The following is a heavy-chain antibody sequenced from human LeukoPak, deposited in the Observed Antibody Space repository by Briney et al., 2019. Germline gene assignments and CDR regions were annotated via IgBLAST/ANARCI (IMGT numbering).Heavy chain of an antibody. CDR3: ATRVANYYYGMDV. V-gene: IGHV1-24*01. CDR2: FDPEDGET. D-gene: IGHD2-21*01. Sequence: ASVKVSCKVSGYTLTELSMPWVRQAPGKGLEWMGGFDPEDGETIYAQKFQGGVTMTEDTSTDTAYMELSSLRSEDTAVYYCATRVANYYYGMDVWGKGTTVTVSS. J-gene: IGHJ6*04. CDR1: GYTLTELS.